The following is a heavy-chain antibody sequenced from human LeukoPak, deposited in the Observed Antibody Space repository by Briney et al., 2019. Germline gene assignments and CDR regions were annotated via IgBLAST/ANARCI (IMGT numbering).Heavy chain of an antibody. CDR3: AKRSTKDSAFDF. V-gene: IGHV4-39*01. Sequence: PSETLSLTCTVSGGSISRSYYYWTWLRQPPGEGLGWIGTIYDSGNTYYNPSLRGRVTISLDTPKSQFSLHLSSVTAADTAVYYCAKRSTKDSAFDFWVQGTLVTVSS. CDR1: GGSISRSYYY. CDR2: IYDSGNT. J-gene: IGHJ4*02. D-gene: IGHD1-26*01.